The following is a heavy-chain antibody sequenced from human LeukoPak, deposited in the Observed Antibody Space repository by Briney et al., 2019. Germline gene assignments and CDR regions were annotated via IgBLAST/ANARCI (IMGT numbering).Heavy chain of an antibody. Sequence: GGSLRLSCAASGFTFDDYAMHWVRQVPGKGLEWVSLISEDGGSTYYADSVKGRFTISRDNSKNSLYLQMNSLRTEDTALYFCAKDIMATIMRGYFQHWGQGTLVTVSS. J-gene: IGHJ1*01. CDR3: AKDIMATIMRGYFQH. CDR2: ISEDGGST. CDR1: GFTFDDYA. V-gene: IGHV3-43*02. D-gene: IGHD5-24*01.